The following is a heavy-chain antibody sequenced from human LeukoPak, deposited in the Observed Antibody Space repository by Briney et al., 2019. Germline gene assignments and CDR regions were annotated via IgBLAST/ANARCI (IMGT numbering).Heavy chain of an antibody. CDR1: GYTLTGYY. CDR2: INPNTGAT. V-gene: IGHV1-2*02. CDR3: ARDRVGSGWPRPYYFEV. Sequence: GASVKVSCKASGYTLTGYYLDWVRQAPGQGLEWMGWINPNTGATHSAQKFQGRITMTRDSSISTAYMDLSRLRSDDTAVYYCARDRVGSGWPRPYYFEVWGQGTLVTVSS. J-gene: IGHJ4*02. D-gene: IGHD6-19*01.